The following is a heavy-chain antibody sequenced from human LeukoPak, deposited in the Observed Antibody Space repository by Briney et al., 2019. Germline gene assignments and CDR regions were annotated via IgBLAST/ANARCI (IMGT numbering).Heavy chain of an antibody. CDR2: IYHSGST. V-gene: IGHV4-4*02. D-gene: IGHD4-17*01. CDR3: ARGVTTVTPYYYYYYGMDV. CDR1: GGSISSSNW. Sequence: PSETLSLTCAVSGGSISSSNWWSWVRQPPGKGLEWIGEIYHSGSTNYNPSLKSRVTISVDKSKNQFSLKLSSVTAADTAVYYCARGVTTVTPYYYYYYGMDVWGQGTTVTVSS. J-gene: IGHJ6*02.